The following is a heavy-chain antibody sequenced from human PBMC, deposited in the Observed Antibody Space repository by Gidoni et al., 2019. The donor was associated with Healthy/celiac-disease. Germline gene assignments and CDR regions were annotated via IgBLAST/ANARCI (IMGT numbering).Heavy chain of an antibody. CDR3: AREGSSYNYYYYGMDV. Sequence: EVQLVESGGGLVQPGRSLRLSCAASGFTVSSNYMSWVRQAPGKGLEWFSVIYSGGSTYYADSVKCRFTISRDNSNNTLYLQMNSLRAEDTAVYYCAREGSSYNYYYYGMDVWGQGTTVTVSS. J-gene: IGHJ6*02. V-gene: IGHV3-66*02. D-gene: IGHD2-15*01. CDR1: GFTVSSNY. CDR2: IYSGGST.